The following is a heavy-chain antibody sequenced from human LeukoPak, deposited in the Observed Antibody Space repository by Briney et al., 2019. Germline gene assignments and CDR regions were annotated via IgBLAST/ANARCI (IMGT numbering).Heavy chain of an antibody. J-gene: IGHJ4*02. Sequence: SETLSLTCTVSSGSISTSNYYWGWVRQPPGKALEWIGNIFHSGSTYYSPSLKSRVTISVDTSKNQFSLKLSSVTAADTAVYYCARLNDYGDYWGQGTLVTVSS. CDR2: IFHSGST. CDR3: ARLNDYGDY. V-gene: IGHV4-39*07. CDR1: SGSISTSNYY.